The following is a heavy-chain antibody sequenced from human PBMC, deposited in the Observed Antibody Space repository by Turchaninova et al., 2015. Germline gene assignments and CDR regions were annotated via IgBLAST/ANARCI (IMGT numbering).Heavy chain of an antibody. Sequence: QVQLVQSGTEVKKPGASVKVSCKASGYLFISYALHWVRPAPGTRLAWMGWINPGNGDTKYSQKFQGRVTSTGDTAGNTAYMERNSLRSEDTAVYYGARDRGGTGDFDYWGQGTLVTVSS. CDR3: ARDRGGTGDFDY. J-gene: IGHJ4*02. CDR2: INPGNGDT. CDR1: GYLFISYA. D-gene: IGHD2-8*02. V-gene: IGHV1-3*01.